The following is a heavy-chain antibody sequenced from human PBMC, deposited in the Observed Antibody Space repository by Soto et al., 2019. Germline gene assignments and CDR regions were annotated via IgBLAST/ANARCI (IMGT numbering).Heavy chain of an antibody. CDR3: AREMDCYYYMDV. CDR2: IKQDGSEK. Sequence: GGSLRLSCAASGITFSSYWMSWVRQAPGKGLEWVANIKQDGSEKYYVDSVKGRFTISRDNAENSLYLQMNSLRAEDTAVYYCAREMDCYYYMDVWGKGTTVTVSS. D-gene: IGHD2-8*01. CDR1: GITFSSYW. V-gene: IGHV3-7*01. J-gene: IGHJ6*03.